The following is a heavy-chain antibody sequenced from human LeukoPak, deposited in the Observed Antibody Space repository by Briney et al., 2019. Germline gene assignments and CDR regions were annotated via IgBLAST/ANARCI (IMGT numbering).Heavy chain of an antibody. CDR3: ARGSGRYCSSTSCSPDY. Sequence: PSETLSLTCAVYGGSFSGYYWSWIRQPPGKGLEWIGEINHSGSTNNNPSLKSRVTISVDTSKNQFSLKLSSVTAADTAVYYCARGSGRYCSSTSCSPDYWGQGTLVTVSS. CDR2: INHSGST. J-gene: IGHJ4*02. D-gene: IGHD2-2*01. V-gene: IGHV4-34*01. CDR1: GGSFSGYY.